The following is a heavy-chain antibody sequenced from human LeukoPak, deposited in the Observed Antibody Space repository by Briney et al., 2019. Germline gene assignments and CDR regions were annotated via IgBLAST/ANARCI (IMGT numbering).Heavy chain of an antibody. V-gene: IGHV1-18*01. CDR2: ISAYNGHT. Sequence: GASVKVSCKASGYTFTSNGISRVRQAPGQGLEWMGWISAYNGHTNYAQKFQGRVTMTRDSSISTAYMELSRLRSDDTAVYYCARASYDSSDYEYFHHWGQGTLVTVSS. CDR3: ARASYDSSDYEYFHH. J-gene: IGHJ1*01. D-gene: IGHD3-22*01. CDR1: GYTFTSNG.